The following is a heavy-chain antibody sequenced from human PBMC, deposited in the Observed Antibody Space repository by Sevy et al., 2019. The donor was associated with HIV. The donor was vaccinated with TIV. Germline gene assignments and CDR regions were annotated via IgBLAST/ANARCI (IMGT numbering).Heavy chain of an antibody. D-gene: IGHD1-26*01. Sequence: GSLRLSCAASGFTFSPYWMTWVRQAPGKGLEGVANIRPDGSDKYYVDSVKGRFTISRDNAKNSLYLQMNSLRADDTAMYYCARGVGLDCWGQGALVTVSS. V-gene: IGHV3-7*01. CDR2: IRPDGSDK. CDR3: ARGVGLDC. J-gene: IGHJ4*02. CDR1: GFTFSPYW.